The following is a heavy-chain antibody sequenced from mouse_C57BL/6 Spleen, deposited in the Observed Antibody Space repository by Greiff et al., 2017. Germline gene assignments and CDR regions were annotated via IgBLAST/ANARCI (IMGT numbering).Heavy chain of an antibody. CDR3: TRESGNYEIDY. CDR2: ISSGGDYI. J-gene: IGHJ2*01. V-gene: IGHV5-9-1*02. Sequence: EVKLVESGEGLVKPGGSLKLSCAASGFTFSSYSMSWVRQTPEKRLEWVAYISSGGDYIYYADTVKGRFTISRDNARNTLYLQMSSMKSEDTAMYYCTRESGNYEIDYWGQGTTLTVSS. CDR1: GFTFSSYS. D-gene: IGHD2-1*01.